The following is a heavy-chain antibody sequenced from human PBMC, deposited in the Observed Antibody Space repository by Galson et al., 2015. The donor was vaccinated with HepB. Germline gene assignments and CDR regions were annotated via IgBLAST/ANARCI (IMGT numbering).Heavy chain of an antibody. Sequence: SVKVSCKASGYTFTSYYMHWVRQAPGQGLEWMGIINPSGGSTSYAQKFQGRVTMTRDTSTSTVYMELSSLRSEDTAVYYCARSAPVDTAMVVVQRQSAFDIWGQGTMVTVSS. CDR1: GYTFTSYY. J-gene: IGHJ3*02. D-gene: IGHD5-18*01. V-gene: IGHV1-46*01. CDR3: ARSAPVDTAMVVVQRQSAFDI. CDR2: INPSGGST.